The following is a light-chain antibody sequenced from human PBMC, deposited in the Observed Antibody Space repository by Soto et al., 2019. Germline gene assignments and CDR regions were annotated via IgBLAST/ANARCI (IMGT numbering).Light chain of an antibody. J-gene: IGKJ1*01. CDR3: QQSYSTPRT. V-gene: IGKV1-39*01. CDR2: AAS. Sequence: DIQMTQSPSSLSASVGDRVTITCRASQSISNYLNWYQQKPGKAPKPLMFAASSLQSGVPSRFSGVGSGTHFTLTISSLQPEDFATYYCQQSYSTPRTFGQGTKVEIK. CDR1: QSISNY.